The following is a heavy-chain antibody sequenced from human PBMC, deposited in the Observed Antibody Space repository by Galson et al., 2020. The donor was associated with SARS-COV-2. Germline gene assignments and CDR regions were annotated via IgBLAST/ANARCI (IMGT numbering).Heavy chain of an antibody. CDR2: IDPKSGGT. CDR1: KYTFTDYY. Sequence: ASVTVSCKASKYTFTDYYIHWVRQAPGKGLEWLGWIDPKSGGTEYRQKFQGRVTMTRDTSIHTAYMELSRLRSDDTALYYCARDLALTSGGCQCFWGQGTLVTVSS. V-gene: IGHV1-2*02. CDR3: ARDLALTSGGCQCF. D-gene: IGHD2-15*01. J-gene: IGHJ4*02.